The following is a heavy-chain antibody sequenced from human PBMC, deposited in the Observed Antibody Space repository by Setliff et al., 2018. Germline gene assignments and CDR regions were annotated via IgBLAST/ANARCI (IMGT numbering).Heavy chain of an antibody. J-gene: IGHJ4*02. CDR1: GFSISSGYY. CDR2: IHHSGKA. V-gene: IGHV4-38-2*01. D-gene: IGHD1-1*01. CDR3: ARTGTYRYFDY. Sequence: PSETLSLTCAVSGFSISSGYYWGWIRQPPGKGLEWIVNIHHSGKAYYNPSLKSRVTMSVDTSKNHVSLKLSSVTAADTAVYYCARTGTYRYFDYWGQGTRVTVSS.